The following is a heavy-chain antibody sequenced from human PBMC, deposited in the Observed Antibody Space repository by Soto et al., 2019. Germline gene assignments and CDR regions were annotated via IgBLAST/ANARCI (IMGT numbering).Heavy chain of an antibody. CDR3: ARGTVHFDY. J-gene: IGHJ4*02. V-gene: IGHV3-33*01. Sequence: QVQLVESGGGVVQPGRSLRLSCAASGFTFSSYGMHWVREAPGKGLEWVAVIWYDGNNKYYADSVKGRFTISRDNSKNTLYLQMNSLRAEDTAVYYCARGTVHFDYWGQGTLVTVSS. CDR2: IWYDGNNK. D-gene: IGHD1-1*01. CDR1: GFTFSSYG.